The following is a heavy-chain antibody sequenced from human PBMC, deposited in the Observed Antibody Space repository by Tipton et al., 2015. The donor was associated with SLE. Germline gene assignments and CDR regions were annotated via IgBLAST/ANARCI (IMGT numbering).Heavy chain of an antibody. CDR3: AREVYGRFPI. J-gene: IGHJ4*02. Sequence: TLSLTCTVSGGSISGYYWSWIRQPPGRGLEWMGYVSDTGSTSYNPSLKSRVTMSVDTSKNQFSLRLTSVTAADSAVYYCAREVYGRFPIWGQGALVTVSS. CDR2: VSDTGST. D-gene: IGHD3-10*01. V-gene: IGHV4-59*01. CDR1: GGSISGYY.